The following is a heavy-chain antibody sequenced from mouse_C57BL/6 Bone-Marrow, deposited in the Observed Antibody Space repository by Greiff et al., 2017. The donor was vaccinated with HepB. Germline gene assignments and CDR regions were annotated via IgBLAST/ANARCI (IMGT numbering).Heavy chain of an antibody. Sequence: EVNLVESGEGLVKPGGSLKLSCAASGFTFSSYAMSWVRQTPEKRLEWVAYISSGGDYIYYADTVKGRFTISRDNARNTLYLQMSSLKSEDTAMYYCTRGQNWDWYFDVWGTGTTVTVSS. D-gene: IGHD4-1*01. V-gene: IGHV5-9-1*02. CDR2: ISSGGDYI. CDR3: TRGQNWDWYFDV. CDR1: GFTFSSYA. J-gene: IGHJ1*03.